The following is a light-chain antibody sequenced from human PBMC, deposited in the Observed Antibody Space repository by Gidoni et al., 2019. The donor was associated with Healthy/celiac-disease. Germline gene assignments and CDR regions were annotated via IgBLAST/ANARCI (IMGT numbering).Light chain of an antibody. J-gene: IGKJ4*01. CDR1: QDISNY. Sequence: DIQMTQSPSSLSASVGDRVTITCQASQDISNYLTWYQQKQGKAPKLLIYDASNLETGVPSRFSGSGSGTDFTFTISSLQPEDIATYYCQQYDNLPPLTFGGGTKVEIK. CDR3: QQYDNLPPLT. CDR2: DAS. V-gene: IGKV1-33*01.